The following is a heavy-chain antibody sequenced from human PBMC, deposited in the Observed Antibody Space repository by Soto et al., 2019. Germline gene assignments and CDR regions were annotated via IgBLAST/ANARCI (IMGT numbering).Heavy chain of an antibody. CDR1: GYTFTSYG. V-gene: IGHV1-18*01. Sequence: QVQLVQSGAEVKKPGASVKVSCKASGYTFTSYGISWVRQAPGQGLEWMGWINPYNGNTNYAQKLQGRVTMTTDTSTITSYMELRSLISDDTAVYYCARDWLGIDYWGQGTLVTVSS. D-gene: IGHD3-10*01. CDR3: ARDWLGIDY. CDR2: INPYNGNT. J-gene: IGHJ4*02.